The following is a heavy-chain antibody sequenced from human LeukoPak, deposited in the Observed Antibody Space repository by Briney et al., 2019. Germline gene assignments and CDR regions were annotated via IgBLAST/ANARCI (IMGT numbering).Heavy chain of an antibody. Sequence: GGSLRLSCAASGFAFNTYALHWVRQAPGQGLEWVALIWHDGSHKFYSNSVRGQFTISRDNSKNTVSLQMNNLRPEDTAVYYCAREISGSGSYPDFWGQGTLVTVSS. CDR2: IWHDGSHK. D-gene: IGHD3-10*01. CDR1: GFAFNTYA. J-gene: IGHJ4*02. CDR3: AREISGSGSYPDF. V-gene: IGHV3-33*01.